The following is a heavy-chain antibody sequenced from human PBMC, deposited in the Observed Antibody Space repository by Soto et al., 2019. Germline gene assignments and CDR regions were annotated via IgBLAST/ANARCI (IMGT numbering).Heavy chain of an antibody. Sequence: SVKVSCKASGGTFSSYAISWVRQAPGKGLEWMGGIIPIFGTANYAQKFQGRVTITADESTSTAYMELSSLRSEDTAVYYCASRRAKGTHWFDPWGQGTLVTVSS. V-gene: IGHV1-69*13. CDR2: IIPIFGTA. J-gene: IGHJ5*02. D-gene: IGHD1-26*01. CDR3: ASRRAKGTHWFDP. CDR1: GGTFSSYA.